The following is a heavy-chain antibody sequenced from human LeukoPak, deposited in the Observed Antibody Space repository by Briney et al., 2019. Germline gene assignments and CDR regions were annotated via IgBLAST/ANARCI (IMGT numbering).Heavy chain of an antibody. V-gene: IGHV4-59*01. D-gene: IGHD6-13*01. CDR3: ARAAVPYYYYYMDV. J-gene: IGHJ6*03. Sequence: SETLSLTCAVSGGSISSYYWSWIRQPPGKGLEWIGYIYYSGSTNYNPSLKSRVTISVDTSKNQFSLKLSSVTAADTAVYYCARAAVPYYYYYMDVWGKGTTVTVSS. CDR1: GGSISSYY. CDR2: IYYSGST.